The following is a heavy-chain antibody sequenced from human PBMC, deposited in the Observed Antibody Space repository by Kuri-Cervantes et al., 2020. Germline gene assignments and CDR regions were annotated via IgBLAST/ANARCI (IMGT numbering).Heavy chain of an antibody. V-gene: IGHV4-4*02. D-gene: IGHD5-12*01. CDR1: GGSISSSNW. Sequence: SETLSLTCAVSGGSISSSNWWSWVRQPPGKGLEWIGEIYHSGSTNYNPPLKSRVTISVDTSKNQFSLKLSSVTAADTAVYYCATHYELVDIVATTGFDYWGQGTLVTVSS. CDR3: ATHYELVDIVATTGFDY. J-gene: IGHJ4*02. CDR2: IYHSGST.